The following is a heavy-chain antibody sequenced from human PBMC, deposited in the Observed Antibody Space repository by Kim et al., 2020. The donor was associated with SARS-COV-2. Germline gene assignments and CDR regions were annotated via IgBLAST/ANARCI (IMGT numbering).Heavy chain of an antibody. CDR3: ARGKGSSSSSDWFDP. Sequence: PPLKSRITISVEPSKDQFSLKLSSVTAADTAVYYCARGKGSSSSSDWFDPWGQGTLVTVSS. J-gene: IGHJ5*02. V-gene: IGHV4-31*02. D-gene: IGHD6-6*01.